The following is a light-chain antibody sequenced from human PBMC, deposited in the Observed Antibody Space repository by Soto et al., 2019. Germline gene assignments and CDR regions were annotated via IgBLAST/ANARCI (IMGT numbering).Light chain of an antibody. CDR3: QQYNNWGLS. CDR1: ENVGTN. CDR2: GSS. J-gene: IGKJ4*01. Sequence: IVMTQSPATLSVSPGDEVTLSCRASENVGTNLAWYQQKPGQAPRLLIYGSSTRATGIPATFSGSGSGTEFTLTMNSLQSEESAIYYCQQYNNWGLSFGGGTKVEIK. V-gene: IGKV3D-15*01.